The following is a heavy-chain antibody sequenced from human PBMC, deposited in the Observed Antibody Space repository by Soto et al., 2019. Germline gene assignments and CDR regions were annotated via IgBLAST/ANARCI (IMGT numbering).Heavy chain of an antibody. D-gene: IGHD1-26*01. CDR1: GFTFNTHW. V-gene: IGHV3-74*01. Sequence: VSLRLCCTASGFTFNTHWMHWVRQAPGKGLVWVSRIYFDGITTNYADSVKGRLTVSRDNAKNTVYLHVNTLRDEDTAVYYCARGGAMGVDYWGQGTLVTVSS. CDR2: IYFDGITT. CDR3: ARGGAMGVDY. J-gene: IGHJ4*02.